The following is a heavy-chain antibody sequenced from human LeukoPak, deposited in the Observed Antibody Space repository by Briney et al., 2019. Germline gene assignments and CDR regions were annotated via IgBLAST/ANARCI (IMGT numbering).Heavy chain of an antibody. V-gene: IGHV4-34*01. CDR3: ARGRTGAAALDF. D-gene: IGHD2-2*01. J-gene: IGHJ4*02. Sequence: SETLFLTCAVYGGSFSGHYWTWIRQAPGKRLEWIGESTHTGSTNYNPSLKSRVAISVDTSKNQFSLKLTSVSAADTAVYHCARGRTGAAALDFWGPGTLVTVSS. CDR1: GGSFSGHY. CDR2: STHTGST.